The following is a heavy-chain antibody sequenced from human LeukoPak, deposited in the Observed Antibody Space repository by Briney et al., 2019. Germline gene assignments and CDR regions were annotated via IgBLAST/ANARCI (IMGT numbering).Heavy chain of an antibody. J-gene: IGHJ6*02. Sequence: PGGSLRLSCAASGFTFSSYAMHWVRQAPGKGLEYVSAISSNGGSTYYANSVKGRFTISRDNSKNTLYLQMGSLRAEDMAVYYCARASTYYYGSGSYYKDYYYYYGMDVWGQGTTVTVSS. V-gene: IGHV3-64*01. CDR1: GFTFSSYA. CDR3: ARASTYYYGSGSYYKDYYYYYGMDV. CDR2: ISSNGGST. D-gene: IGHD3-10*01.